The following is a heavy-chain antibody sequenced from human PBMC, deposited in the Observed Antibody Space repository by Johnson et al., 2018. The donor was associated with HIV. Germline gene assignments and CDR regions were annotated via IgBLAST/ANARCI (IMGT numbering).Heavy chain of an antibody. CDR3: ARDPPVTTTHNAFDI. Sequence: QVQLVESGGGLVKPGGSLRLSCAASGFTFSDYYMSWIRQAPGKGLEWVSYISSSGSTIYYADSVQGRFTIARDNAKNSLYLQMNSLRAEDTAVYYCARDPPVTTTHNAFDIWGQGTVVTVSS. D-gene: IGHD4-17*01. J-gene: IGHJ3*02. CDR1: GFTFSDYY. V-gene: IGHV3-11*04. CDR2: ISSSGSTI.